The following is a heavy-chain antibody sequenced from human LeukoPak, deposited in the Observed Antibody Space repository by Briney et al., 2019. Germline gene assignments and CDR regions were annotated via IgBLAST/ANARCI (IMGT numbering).Heavy chain of an antibody. CDR3: ARANSGSYYFYDY. V-gene: IGHV1-2*02. CDR2: INPNSGGT. Sequence: GASVKVSCKASGYTLTGYYMDWVRQAPGQGLEWMGWINPNSGGTNYAQKFQGRVTMTRDTSISTAYMELSRLRSDDTAVYYGARANSGSYYFYDYWGQGTLVTVSS. J-gene: IGHJ4*02. CDR1: GYTLTGYY. D-gene: IGHD1-26*01.